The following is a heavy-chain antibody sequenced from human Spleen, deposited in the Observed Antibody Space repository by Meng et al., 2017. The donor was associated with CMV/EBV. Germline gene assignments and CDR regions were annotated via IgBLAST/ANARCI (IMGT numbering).Heavy chain of an antibody. CDR3: ARTRGKYYYDSSGYSPWAFDI. D-gene: IGHD3-22*01. CDR2: INPNSGGT. J-gene: IGHJ3*02. Sequence: ASVKVSCKASGYTFTGYYMHWVRQAPGQGLEWMGWINPNSGGTNYAQKFQGRVTMTRDTSISTAYMELSRLRSDDTAVYYCARTRGKYYYDSSGYSPWAFDIWGQGTMVT. V-gene: IGHV1-2*02. CDR1: GYTFTGYY.